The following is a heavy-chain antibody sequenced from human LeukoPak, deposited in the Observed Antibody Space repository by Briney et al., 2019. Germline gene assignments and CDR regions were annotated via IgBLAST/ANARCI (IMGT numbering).Heavy chain of an antibody. CDR2: ISSVSSYI. Sequence: GGSLRLSCAVSGFTFRSYSMNWDRQAPGKGLEWVSSISSVSSYIYYADSLKGRFTISRDNAKNSLYLQMNSLRAEDTAVYYCARDSDSYGFDYWGQGTLVTVSS. V-gene: IGHV3-21*01. CDR3: ARDSDSYGFDY. CDR1: GFTFRSYS. J-gene: IGHJ4*02. D-gene: IGHD5-18*01.